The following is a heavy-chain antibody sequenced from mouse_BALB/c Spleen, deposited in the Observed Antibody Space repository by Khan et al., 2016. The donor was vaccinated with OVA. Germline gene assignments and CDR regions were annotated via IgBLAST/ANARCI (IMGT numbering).Heavy chain of an antibody. D-gene: IGHD2-4*01. V-gene: IGHV14-3*02. CDR2: IDPANGRT. J-gene: IGHJ3*01. Sequence: MQLEESGAELVKSGASVKLSCTASGFNIKDTYIHWMKQGPEQGLEWIGRIDPANGRTKYDPEFQDKATITAETSSNTAYLQLSSLISEDTGVXYCARGVNYGAWFAYWGQGTLVTVSA. CDR1: GFNIKDTY. CDR3: ARGVNYGAWFAY.